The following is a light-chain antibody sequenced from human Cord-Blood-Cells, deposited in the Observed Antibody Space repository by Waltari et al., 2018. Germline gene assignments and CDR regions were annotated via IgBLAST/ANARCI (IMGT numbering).Light chain of an antibody. CDR3: SSYAGSNNNYV. J-gene: IGLJ1*01. Sequence: QSALTQPPSASGSPGPSVTISCTGTSSDVGGYNYVSWYQQHPGKAPKLMFYEVSKRPSGVPVRFSGSKSGNTASLTVSGLQAEDEADYYCSSYAGSNNNYVFGTGTKVTVL. CDR1: SSDVGGYNY. V-gene: IGLV2-8*01. CDR2: EVS.